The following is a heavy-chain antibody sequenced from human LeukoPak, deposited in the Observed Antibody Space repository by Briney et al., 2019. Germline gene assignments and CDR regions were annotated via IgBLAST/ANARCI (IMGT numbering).Heavy chain of an antibody. D-gene: IGHD4-17*01. V-gene: IGHV4-39*07. CDR1: GGSISRSNFY. J-gene: IGHJ5*02. CDR3: ARVQLRNWFDP. CDR2: IFFTGSS. Sequence: SETLSLTCTVSGGSISRSNFYWAWIRQPPGKGLEWIGNIFFTGSSYYSPSLRSRVTMSVDTSKNQFSLKLSSVTAADTAVYYCARVQLRNWFDPWGQGTLVTVSS.